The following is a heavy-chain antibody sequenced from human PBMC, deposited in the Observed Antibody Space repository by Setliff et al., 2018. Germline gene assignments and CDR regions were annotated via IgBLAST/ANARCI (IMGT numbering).Heavy chain of an antibody. Sequence: SETLSLTCTVSGDSIDTDIWWSWVRQSPGKGLEWIGEIYLGGSPTYNPSLKSRVTISIYKSKNQLSLDLTSATAADTAVYYCARERYGSWYSVPLDYWGQGTLVTVSS. D-gene: IGHD6-13*01. J-gene: IGHJ4*02. V-gene: IGHV4-4*02. CDR2: IYLGGSP. CDR3: ARERYGSWYSVPLDY. CDR1: GDSIDTDIW.